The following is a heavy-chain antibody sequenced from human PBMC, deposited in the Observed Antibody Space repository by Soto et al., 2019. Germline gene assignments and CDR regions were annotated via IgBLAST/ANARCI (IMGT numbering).Heavy chain of an antibody. CDR2: INHSRST. V-gene: IGHV4-34*01. D-gene: IGHD3-3*01. CDR1: GGSFSGYY. CDR3: ARSPFTIFGVITQYYFDY. J-gene: IGHJ4*02. Sequence: PSETLSLTCAVYGGSFSGYYWSWIRQPPGKGQEWIGEINHSRSTNYNPSLKSRVTISVDTSKNQFSLKLSSVTAADTAVYYCARSPFTIFGVITQYYFDYWGQGTLVTVSS.